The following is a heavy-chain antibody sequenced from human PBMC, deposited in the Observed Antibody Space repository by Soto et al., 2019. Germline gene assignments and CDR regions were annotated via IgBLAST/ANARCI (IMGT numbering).Heavy chain of an antibody. Sequence: QVQLVQSGAEVKKPGASVKVSCKASGYTFTSYDINWVRQATGQGLEWMGWMNPNSGNTGYAQKFQGRVTMTRNTSISTAYMELSSLRAEDTAVYYCARGYCSGGSCYSLWYFDLWGRGTLVTVSS. CDR3: ARGYCSGGSCYSLWYFDL. CDR1: GYTFTSYD. J-gene: IGHJ2*01. V-gene: IGHV1-8*01. D-gene: IGHD2-15*01. CDR2: MNPNSGNT.